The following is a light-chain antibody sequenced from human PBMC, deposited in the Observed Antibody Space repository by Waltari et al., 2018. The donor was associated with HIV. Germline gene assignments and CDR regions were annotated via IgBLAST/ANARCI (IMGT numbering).Light chain of an antibody. CDR1: SASSTYK. CDR3: GADHGSGSNFGRV. V-gene: IGLV9-49*01. CDR2: VVTGGIVG. J-gene: IGLJ2*01. Sequence: QPVLTQPPSASAPLGASVTPPCPVRSASSTYKVSWYPHTPAPGPRCVRRVVTGGIVGSKGDGIPDRFSVLGSGLNRYLTIKNIQEEDESDYHCGADHGSGSNFGRVFGGGTKLTVL.